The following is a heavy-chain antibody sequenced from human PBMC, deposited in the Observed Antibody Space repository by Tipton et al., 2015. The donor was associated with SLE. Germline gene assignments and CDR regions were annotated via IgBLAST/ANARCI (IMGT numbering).Heavy chain of an antibody. Sequence: TLSLTCAVYGGSFSGYYWSWIRQPAGKGLEWIGHIYTSGSTNYNPSLKSRVTISVDTSKNQFSLKLSSVTAADTAVYYCAAGYSSGWWGDYYYYGMDVWGQGTTVTVSS. CDR2: IYTSGST. V-gene: IGHV4-59*10. CDR1: GGSFSGYY. D-gene: IGHD6-19*01. J-gene: IGHJ6*02. CDR3: AAGYSSGWWGDYYYYGMDV.